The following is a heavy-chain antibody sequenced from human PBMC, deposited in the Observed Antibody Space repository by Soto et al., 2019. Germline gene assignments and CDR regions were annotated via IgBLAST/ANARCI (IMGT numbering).Heavy chain of an antibody. CDR1: GFTFSDYS. CDR2: ISGSGSTI. V-gene: IGHV3-48*01. J-gene: IGHJ4*02. CDR3: ARARYDILTGYDS. Sequence: EVQLVESGGGLVQPGGSLRLSCAASGFTFSDYSMNWVRQAPGKGLEWVSYISGSGSTIYHADSVKGRFTISRDNAKNSLYLQMNSLRAGDTAVYFCARARYDILTGYDSWGQGTLVTVSS. D-gene: IGHD3-9*01.